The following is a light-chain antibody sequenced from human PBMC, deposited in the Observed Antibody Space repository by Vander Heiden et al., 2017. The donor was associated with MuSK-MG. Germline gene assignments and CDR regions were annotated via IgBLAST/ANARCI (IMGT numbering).Light chain of an antibody. CDR3: SSDTSSSTVV. CDR1: SSDVGGYNY. V-gene: IGLV2-14*03. Sequence: QSALTQPASVSGSPGQSIPIPCTGTSSDVGGYNYVSWYQQHPGKAPKLMIHDVSNRPSGVSNRFSGSKSGNTASLTISGLQAEDEADYYCSSDTSSSTVVFGGGTKLTVL. J-gene: IGLJ2*01. CDR2: DVS.